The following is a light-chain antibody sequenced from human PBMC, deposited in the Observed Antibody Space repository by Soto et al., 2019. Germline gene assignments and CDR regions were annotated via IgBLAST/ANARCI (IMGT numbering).Light chain of an antibody. CDR3: CSYAGSFTFV. CDR1: SSDVGGYNY. CDR2: DVS. Sequence: QSALTQPRSVSGSPGQSVTISCTGTSSDVGGYNYVSWYQQHPGKAPKLMIYDVSKRPSGVPDRFSGSKSGNTASLTIFGLQAVDEADYYCCSYAGSFTFVFGSGTKVTVL. V-gene: IGLV2-11*01. J-gene: IGLJ1*01.